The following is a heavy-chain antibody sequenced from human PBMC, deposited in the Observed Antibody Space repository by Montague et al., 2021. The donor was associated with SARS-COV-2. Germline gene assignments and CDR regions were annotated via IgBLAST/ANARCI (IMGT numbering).Heavy chain of an antibody. CDR3: ARDRELQFFDLDDAFDL. CDR1: GFAFTTYT. D-gene: IGHD3-9*01. V-gene: IGHV3-21*06. CDR2: VTSSGAYI. J-gene: IGHJ3*01. Sequence: SLSLSWSASGFAFTTYTMSWVRQAPGKGLEWVSSVTSSGAYIYYTDSVEGRFTISRDNAKNSLYLQMNSLRAEDTAVYYCARDRELQFFDLDDAFDLWGQGTMVTVSS.